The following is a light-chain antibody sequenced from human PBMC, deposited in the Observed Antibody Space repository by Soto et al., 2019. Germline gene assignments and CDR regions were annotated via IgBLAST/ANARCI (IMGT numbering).Light chain of an antibody. CDR2: DAS. V-gene: IGKV3-11*01. Sequence: EIVLTQSPAPLSLSPGERATLSCRASQSASTYLAWYQQKPGQAPRLLIYDASNTATGIPARFSGSGSGTDFTLPISSLEPEDFAVYYCQQRSNWPQLTFGGGTKVEIK. CDR1: QSASTY. J-gene: IGKJ4*01. CDR3: QQRSNWPQLT.